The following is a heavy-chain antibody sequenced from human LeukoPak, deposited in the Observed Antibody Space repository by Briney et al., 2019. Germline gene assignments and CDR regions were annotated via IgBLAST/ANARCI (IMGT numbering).Heavy chain of an antibody. V-gene: IGHV1-2*02. Sequence: ASVKVSCKASGYTFTGYYMHRVRQAPGQGLEWMGWINPNSGDTNYAQKFQGRVTMTRDTSISTAYMELSRLTSDDTAVYYCATLAAAGTPFDYWGQGTLVTVSS. CDR1: GYTFTGYY. D-gene: IGHD6-13*01. J-gene: IGHJ4*02. CDR3: ATLAAAGTPFDY. CDR2: INPNSGDT.